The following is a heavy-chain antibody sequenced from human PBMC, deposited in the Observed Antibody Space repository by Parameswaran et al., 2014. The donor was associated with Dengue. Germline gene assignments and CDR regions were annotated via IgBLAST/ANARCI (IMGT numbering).Heavy chain of an antibody. Sequence: GSLRLSCAASGFSFRNYSMDWVRQAPGRAGWVSYISSSSSAIYYADSVKGRFTISRDNARNSLYLQMNSLRAEDTAVYYCARDFHCSSTSCQKPNYYYYGMDVWGQGTTVTVSS. CDR3: ARDFHCSSTSCQKPNYYYYGMDV. D-gene: IGHD2-2*01. V-gene: IGHV3-48*01. J-gene: IGHJ6*02. CDR2: ISSSSSAI. CDR1: GFSFRNYS.